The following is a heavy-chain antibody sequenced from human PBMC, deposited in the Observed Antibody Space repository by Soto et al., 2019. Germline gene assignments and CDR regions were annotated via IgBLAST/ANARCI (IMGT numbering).Heavy chain of an antibody. Sequence: PSETLSLTCAVYGGSFSGYYWSWIRQPPGKGLEWIGEINHSGSTNYNPSLKSRVTISVDTSKNQFSLKLSSVTAADTAFYYCARGYPSIEYSSSYLDYWGQGTLVTVSS. J-gene: IGHJ4*02. CDR3: ARGYPSIEYSSSYLDY. CDR1: GGSFSGYY. D-gene: IGHD6-6*01. V-gene: IGHV4-34*01. CDR2: INHSGST.